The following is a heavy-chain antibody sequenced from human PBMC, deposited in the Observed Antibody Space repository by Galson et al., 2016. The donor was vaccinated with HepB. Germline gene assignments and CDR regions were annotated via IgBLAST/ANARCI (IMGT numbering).Heavy chain of an antibody. CDR3: ARGKSLLTMPWNYGLDV. Sequence: SLRLPCAASGFTFSIHDMHWVRQVTGKGLEWVSAIETAGDTYYPDSVKGRFTISRENAKNSLYLQMNDLRAGDTAVYYCARGKSLLTMPWNYGLDVWGRGTAVTVSS. J-gene: IGHJ6*04. D-gene: IGHD1-1*01. CDR1: GFTFSIHD. CDR2: IETAGDT. V-gene: IGHV3-13*01.